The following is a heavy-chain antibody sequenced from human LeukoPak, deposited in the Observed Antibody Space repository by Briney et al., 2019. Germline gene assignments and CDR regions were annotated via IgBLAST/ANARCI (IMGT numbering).Heavy chain of an antibody. J-gene: IGHJ4*02. CDR2: IYHSGST. V-gene: IGHV4-34*01. CDR3: ARGLGYCSGGNCYSADPSFHY. Sequence: SETLSLTCAVYGGSFSGYYWSWIRQPPGKGLEWIGSIYHSGSTYYNPSLKSRVTISVDTSENQLSLNLTSVTAADTAVYYCARGLGYCSGGNCYSADPSFHYWGQGTLVTVSS. CDR1: GGSFSGYY. D-gene: IGHD2-15*01.